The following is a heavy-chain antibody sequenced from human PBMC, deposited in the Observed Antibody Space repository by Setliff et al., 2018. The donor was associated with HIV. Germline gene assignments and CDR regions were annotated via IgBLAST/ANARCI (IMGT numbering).Heavy chain of an antibody. CDR1: GYTFISYA. D-gene: IGHD6-19*01. CDR3: ARDVGSVWHNWFDP. Sequence: ASVKVSCKASGYTFISYAMHWVRQAPGQRLEWMGWINVGNGNTKYSLRFQDRVTLTRDTSATTAYMELSSLRSEDTAVYYCARDVGSVWHNWFDPWGQGTLVTVSS. J-gene: IGHJ5*02. V-gene: IGHV1-3*01. CDR2: INVGNGNT.